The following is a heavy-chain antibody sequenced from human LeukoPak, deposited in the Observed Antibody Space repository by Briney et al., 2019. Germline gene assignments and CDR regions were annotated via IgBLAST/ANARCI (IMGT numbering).Heavy chain of an antibody. CDR3: ARMSGMVVRGVIPDYYYMDV. Sequence: PSETLSLTCTVSGGSISSSSYYWGWIRQPPGKGLEWIGNIYYSGSTYYNSSLKSRVTVSVDTSKNQFSLKLSSVTAADTAVYYCARMSGMVVRGVIPDYYYMDVWGKGTTVTVSS. CDR1: GGSISSSSYY. D-gene: IGHD3-10*01. V-gene: IGHV4-39*01. J-gene: IGHJ6*03. CDR2: IYYSGST.